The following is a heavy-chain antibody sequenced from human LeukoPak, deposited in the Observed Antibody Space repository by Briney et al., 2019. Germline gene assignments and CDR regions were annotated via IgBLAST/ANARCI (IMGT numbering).Heavy chain of an antibody. J-gene: IGHJ4*02. Sequence: ASVNVSCKASGYTLTVYYMHWVRRAPGQGLEWMGWIDPNSGGTNYAQKFQGRVAMTRDTSISTAYMELSRLRSDDTAVYYCARGGSGSYPQPGLYWGQGTLVTVSS. V-gene: IGHV1-2*02. CDR1: GYTLTVYY. CDR2: IDPNSGGT. D-gene: IGHD1-26*01. CDR3: ARGGSGSYPQPGLY.